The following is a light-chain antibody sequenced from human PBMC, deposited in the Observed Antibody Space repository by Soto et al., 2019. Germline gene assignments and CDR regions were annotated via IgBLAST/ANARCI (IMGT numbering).Light chain of an antibody. Sequence: SYELTQPPSVSVAPGQTARITCGGTTIGSKRVHWNQQKPGQAPVLVVYDDSDRPSGIPERFSGSNSGNTATLTISRVEAGDEADYYCQVWDSSSDHYVFGTGTKVTVL. CDR3: QVWDSSSDHYV. J-gene: IGLJ1*01. V-gene: IGLV3-21*02. CDR2: DDS. CDR1: TIGSKR.